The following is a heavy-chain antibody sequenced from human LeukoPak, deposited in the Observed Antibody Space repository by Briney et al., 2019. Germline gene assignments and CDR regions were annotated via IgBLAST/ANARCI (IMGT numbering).Heavy chain of an antibody. Sequence: SETLSLTCTVSGGSISSGGYYWSWIRQPPGKGLEWIGYIYHSGSTYYNPSLKSRVTISVDRSKNQFSLKLSSVTAADTAVYYCARGITMVRSLWFGESLLPYFDYWGQGTLVTVSS. J-gene: IGHJ4*02. V-gene: IGHV4-30-2*01. CDR1: GGSISSGGYY. CDR3: ARGITMVRSLWFGESLLPYFDY. D-gene: IGHD3-10*01. CDR2: IYHSGST.